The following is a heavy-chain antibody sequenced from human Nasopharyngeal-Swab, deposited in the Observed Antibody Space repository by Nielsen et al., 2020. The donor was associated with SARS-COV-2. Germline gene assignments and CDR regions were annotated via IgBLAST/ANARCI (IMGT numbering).Heavy chain of an antibody. CDR2: IRSKAYGGTT. Sequence: GGSLRLPCTPSGFTFGAQAMSWVRQAPGKGLEWVGFIRSKAYGGTTEYAASVKGRFTISRDDSKSIAYLQMNSLKTEDTAVYYCTRAEVLKVATNYWGQGTLVTVSS. J-gene: IGHJ4*02. D-gene: IGHD5-12*01. V-gene: IGHV3-49*04. CDR1: GFTFGAQA. CDR3: TRAEVLKVATNY.